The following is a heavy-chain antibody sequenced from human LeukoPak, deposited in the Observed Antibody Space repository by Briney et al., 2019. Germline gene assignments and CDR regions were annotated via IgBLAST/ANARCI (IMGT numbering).Heavy chain of an antibody. CDR2: ISSNGGST. V-gene: IGHV3-64*01. CDR3: ARVFYYDSSGYDY. D-gene: IGHD3-22*01. J-gene: IGHJ4*02. Sequence: GGSLRLSCAASGFTFSSYAMHWVRQAPGKGLEYVSAISSNGGSTYYANSVKGRFTISRDNSKNTLYLQMGSLRAEDMAVYYCARVFYYDSSGYDYWGQGTLVTVSS. CDR1: GFTFSSYA.